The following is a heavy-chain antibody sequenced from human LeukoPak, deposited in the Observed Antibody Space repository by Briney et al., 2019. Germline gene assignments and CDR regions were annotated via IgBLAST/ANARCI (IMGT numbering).Heavy chain of an antibody. J-gene: IGHJ4*02. CDR3: AKDISAAGTRETYFDY. CDR2: ISWNSGSI. Sequence: GGSLRLSCAASGFTFDDYAMHWVRQAPGKGLEWVSGISWNSGSIGYADSVKGRFTISRDNAKNSLYLQMNSLRAEDTALYYCAKDISAAGTRETYFDYWGQGTLVTVSS. D-gene: IGHD6-13*01. CDR1: GFTFDDYA. V-gene: IGHV3-9*01.